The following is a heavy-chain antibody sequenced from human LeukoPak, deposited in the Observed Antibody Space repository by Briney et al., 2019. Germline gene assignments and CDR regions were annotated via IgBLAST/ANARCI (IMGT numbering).Heavy chain of an antibody. CDR2: IYYSGST. Sequence: SETLSLTCTVSGDSISSSSYYWGWIRQPPGKGLDWIGSIYYSGSTYYNPSLKSRVTISVDTSKNQFSLKLSSVTAADTAVHYCARVASGSYLNFDYWGQGTLVTVSS. D-gene: IGHD1-26*01. V-gene: IGHV4-39*07. CDR1: GDSISSSSYY. CDR3: ARVASGSYLNFDY. J-gene: IGHJ4*02.